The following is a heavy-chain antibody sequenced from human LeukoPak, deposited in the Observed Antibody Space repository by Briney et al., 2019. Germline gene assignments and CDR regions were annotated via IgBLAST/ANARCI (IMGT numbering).Heavy chain of an antibody. CDR3: ATYPHSEAGVPLYSSSWSRVLDY. J-gene: IGHJ4*02. D-gene: IGHD6-13*01. CDR1: GYTFTSYD. Sequence: GASVKVSCKASGYTFTSYDINWVRQATGQGLEWMGWMNPNSGNTGYAQKFQGRVTMTRNTSISTAYMELSSLRSEDTAVYYCATYPHSEAGVPLYSSSWSRVLDYWGQGTLVTVSS. V-gene: IGHV1-8*01. CDR2: MNPNSGNT.